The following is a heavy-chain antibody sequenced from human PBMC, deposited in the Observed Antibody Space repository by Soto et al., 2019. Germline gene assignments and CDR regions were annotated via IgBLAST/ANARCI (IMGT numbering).Heavy chain of an antibody. D-gene: IGHD6-13*01. V-gene: IGHV1-18*01. CDR3: ARDLAAAGPFDC. J-gene: IGHJ4*02. Sequence: QVQLVQSGAEVKKPGASVKVSCKASGYTFTNYAFSWVRQAPGQGLEWMGWISAYKGNTNYPQKLQGRVTMTTDTSTSTAYMELRSLKSDDTAVYYCARDLAAAGPFDCWGQGTLVTVSS. CDR1: GYTFTNYA. CDR2: ISAYKGNT.